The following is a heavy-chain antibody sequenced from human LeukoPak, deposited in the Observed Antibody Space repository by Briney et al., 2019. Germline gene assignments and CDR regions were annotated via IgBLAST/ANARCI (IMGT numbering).Heavy chain of an antibody. D-gene: IGHD3-16*01. CDR1: GGSISSGGYY. V-gene: IGHV4-61*08. CDR2: IYYSGST. CDR3: ARSSSPYYDYAGLTFDI. J-gene: IGHJ3*02. Sequence: SETLSLTCTVSGGSISSGGYYWSWIRQHPGNGLEWIGYIYYSGSTYYNPSLKSRVTISVDTSKNQFSLKLSSVTAADTAVYYCARSSSPYYDYAGLTFDIWGQGTMVTVSS.